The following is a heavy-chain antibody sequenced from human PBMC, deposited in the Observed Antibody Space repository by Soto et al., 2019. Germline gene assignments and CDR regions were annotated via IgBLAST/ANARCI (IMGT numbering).Heavy chain of an antibody. CDR1: GFTFSSYA. Sequence: GGSLRLSCAASGFTFSSYAMHWVRQAPGKGLEWVAVISYDGSNKYYADSVKGRFTISRDNSKNTLYLQMNSLRAEDTAVYYCARDWDLGSGSYYNAPWGQGTLVTVSS. V-gene: IGHV3-30-3*01. CDR2: ISYDGSNK. CDR3: ARDWDLGSGSYYNAP. J-gene: IGHJ5*02. D-gene: IGHD3-10*01.